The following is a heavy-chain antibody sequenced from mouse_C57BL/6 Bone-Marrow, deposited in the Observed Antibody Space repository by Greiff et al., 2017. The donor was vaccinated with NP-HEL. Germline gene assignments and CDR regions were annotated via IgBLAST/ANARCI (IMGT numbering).Heavy chain of an antibody. CDR3: VREFTTVVDWYFDV. Sequence: DVMLVESGGGLVQPKGSLKLSCAASGFTFNTYAMHWVRQAPGKGLEWVARIRSKSSNYATYYADSVKDRFTISRDDSQSMLYLQMNNLKTEDTAMYYCVREFTTVVDWYFDVWGTGTTVTVSS. V-gene: IGHV10-3*01. CDR1: GFTFNTYA. J-gene: IGHJ1*03. CDR2: IRSKSSNYAT. D-gene: IGHD1-1*01.